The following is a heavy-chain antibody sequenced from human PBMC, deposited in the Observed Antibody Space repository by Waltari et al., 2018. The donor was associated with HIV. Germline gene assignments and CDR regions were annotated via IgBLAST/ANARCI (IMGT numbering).Heavy chain of an antibody. Sequence: QVQLQESGPGLVKPSQTLSLTCTVSGGSISSGSYYWSWIRQPAGKGLVWIGRIYPSGRTTYNPSLKSRVTISVDTSKSQFSLKLSSVTAADTAVYYCAREDIVVVVAAKMPYGMDVWGQGTTVTVSS. J-gene: IGHJ6*02. V-gene: IGHV4-61*02. CDR2: IYPSGRT. D-gene: IGHD2-15*01. CDR1: GGSISSGSYY. CDR3: AREDIVVVVAAKMPYGMDV.